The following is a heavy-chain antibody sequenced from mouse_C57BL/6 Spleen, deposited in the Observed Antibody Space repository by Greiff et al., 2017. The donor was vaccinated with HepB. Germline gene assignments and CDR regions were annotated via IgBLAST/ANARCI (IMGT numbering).Heavy chain of an antibody. CDR1: GYTFTSYW. J-gene: IGHJ2*01. CDR2: IDPSDSYT. V-gene: IGHV1-69*01. Sequence: QVQLQQPGAELVMPGASVKLSCKASGYTFTSYWMHWVKQRPGQGLEWLGEIDPSDSYTNYNQTFKGKSTLTVDKSSSTAYMQLSSLTSEDSAVYYCARRSYDGYLDYWGQGTTLTVSS. D-gene: IGHD2-3*01. CDR3: ARRSYDGYLDY.